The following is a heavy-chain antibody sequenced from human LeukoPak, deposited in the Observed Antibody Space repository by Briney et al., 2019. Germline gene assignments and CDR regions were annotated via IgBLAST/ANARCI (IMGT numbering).Heavy chain of an antibody. D-gene: IGHD3-22*01. CDR3: ARDGYYYDSSGRAFDI. CDR1: GFTVSSNY. V-gene: IGHV3-53*01. CDR2: IYSGGST. J-gene: IGHJ3*02. Sequence: PGGSLRLSCAASGFTVSSNYMSWVRQAPGKGLEWVSGIYSGGSTYYADSVKGRFTISRDNSKNTLYLQMNSLRAEDTAVYYCARDGYYYDSSGRAFDIWGQGTMVTVSS.